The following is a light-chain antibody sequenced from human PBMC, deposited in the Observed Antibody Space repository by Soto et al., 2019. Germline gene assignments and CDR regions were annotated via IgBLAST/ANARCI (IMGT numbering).Light chain of an antibody. CDR3: SSYTTTSTHVA. CDR2: EVT. J-gene: IGLJ2*01. V-gene: IGLV2-14*01. CDR1: SSDVGGYNL. Sequence: QSALTQPASVSGSPGQSITISCTGTSSDVGGYNLVSWYQQHPGKAPKLMIYEVTNRPSGVSDRFSAPKSGNTASLTISGLQAEDEADYFCSSYTTTSTHVAFGGGTKVTVL.